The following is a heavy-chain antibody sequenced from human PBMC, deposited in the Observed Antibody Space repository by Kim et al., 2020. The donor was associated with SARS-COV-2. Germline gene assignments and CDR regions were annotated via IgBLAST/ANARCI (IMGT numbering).Heavy chain of an antibody. Sequence: GGSLRLSCSASGFTFSSYAMHWVRQAPGKGLEYVSAISSNGGSTYYADSVKGRFTISRDNSKNTLYLQMSSLRAEDTAVYYCVKGGYGDYADYYYGMDVWGQGTTVTVSS. CDR2: ISSNGGST. CDR3: VKGGYGDYADYYYGMDV. D-gene: IGHD4-17*01. J-gene: IGHJ6*02. CDR1: GFTFSSYA. V-gene: IGHV3-64D*06.